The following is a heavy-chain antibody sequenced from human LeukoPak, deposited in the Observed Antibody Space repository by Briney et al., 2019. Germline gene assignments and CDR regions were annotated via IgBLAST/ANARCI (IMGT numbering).Heavy chain of an antibody. J-gene: IGHJ4*02. V-gene: IGHV3-23*01. Sequence: GGSLRLSCAASGFTFNNYAMTWVRQAPGKGLEWVSTISGSGDSTHYADSVKGRFTISRDNSKNMLYLQMNSLRVEDTAIYYCAKGCSYTSCYTSDYWGQGTLVTVSS. CDR2: ISGSGDST. D-gene: IGHD2-2*02. CDR1: GFTFNNYA. CDR3: AKGCSYTSCYTSDY.